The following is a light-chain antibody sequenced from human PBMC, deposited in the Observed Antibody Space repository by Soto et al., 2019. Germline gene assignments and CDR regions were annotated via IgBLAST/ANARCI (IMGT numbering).Light chain of an antibody. CDR1: SGYSNYK. J-gene: IGLJ1*01. CDR3: GADHGSGSNFVYV. Sequence: QSVLTQPPSASASLAASVTLTCTLSSGYSNYKVDWYQQRPGKGPRFVMRVGTGGIVGSKGDGIPDRFSVLGSGLNRYLTIKNIQEEDESDYHCGADHGSGSNFVYVFGTGTKVTVL. CDR2: VGTGGIVG. V-gene: IGLV9-49*01.